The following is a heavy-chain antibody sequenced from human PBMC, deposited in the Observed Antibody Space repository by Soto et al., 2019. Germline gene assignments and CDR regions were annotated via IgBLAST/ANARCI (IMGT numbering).Heavy chain of an antibody. D-gene: IGHD3-10*01. CDR3: ARGWSSIATMVRGVRYYFDY. CDR2: IHHSGST. CDR1: GGSFSGYY. V-gene: IGHV4-34*01. J-gene: IGHJ4*02. Sequence: QVQLQQWGAGLLKPSETLSLTCAVYGGSFSGYYWSWIRQPPGKGLEWIGEIHHSGSTNYNPSLKSLVTISVVTSKNQFSLKLSSVTAADKAVYYCARGWSSIATMVRGVRYYFDYWGQGTLVTVSS.